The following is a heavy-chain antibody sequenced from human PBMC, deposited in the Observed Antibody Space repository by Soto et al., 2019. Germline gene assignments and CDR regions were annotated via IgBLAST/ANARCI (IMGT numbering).Heavy chain of an antibody. D-gene: IGHD2-15*01. J-gene: IGHJ3*02. CDR1: GFTFSDYY. V-gene: IGHV3-11*01. CDR3: ARGSGFSGCSGGSCYADAFDI. CDR2: ISSSGSTI. Sequence: GGSLRLSCAASGFTFSDYYMSWIRQAPGKGLEWVSYISSSGSTIYYADSVKGRFTISRDNAKNSLYLQMNSLRAEDTAVYYCARGSGFSGCSGGSCYADAFDIWGQGTMVTVSS.